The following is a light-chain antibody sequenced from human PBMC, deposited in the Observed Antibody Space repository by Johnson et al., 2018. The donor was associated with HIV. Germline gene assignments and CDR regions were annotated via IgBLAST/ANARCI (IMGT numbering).Light chain of an antibody. Sequence: ELTQPPSASGTPGQRVTISCSGSSSNIGSNTVNWYQQLPGTAPKLLIYRNNQRPSGVPDRFSASKSGTSATLGITGLQTGDEAEYYCGTWDSSLSAYVCGTGTKVTVL. CDR3: GTWDSSLSAYV. J-gene: IGLJ1*01. V-gene: IGLV1-44*01. CDR1: SSNIGSNT. CDR2: RNN.